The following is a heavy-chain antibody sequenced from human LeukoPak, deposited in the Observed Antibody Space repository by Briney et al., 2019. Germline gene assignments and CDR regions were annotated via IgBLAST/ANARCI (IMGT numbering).Heavy chain of an antibody. D-gene: IGHD3-22*01. CDR3: AHTYYYDSSGPLDY. CDR2: IYWNEHK. CDR1: GFSLSTSGVG. Sequence: KVSGPTLVKPTQTLTLTCTCSGFSLSTSGVGVGWIRQPPGKALEWLAVIYWNEHKYYSSSLKSRLTITKDTSKNQVVLTVTNMDPVDTGTYYCAHTYYYDSSGPLDYWGQGTLVTVPS. J-gene: IGHJ4*02. V-gene: IGHV2-5*01.